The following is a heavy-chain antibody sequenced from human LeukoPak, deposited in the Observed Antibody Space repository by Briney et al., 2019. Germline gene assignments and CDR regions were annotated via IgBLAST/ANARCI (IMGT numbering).Heavy chain of an antibody. J-gene: IGHJ4*02. CDR2: INKDGSET. CDR1: GFTFSNYW. V-gene: IGHV3-7*01. CDR3: ARDKVTY. Sequence: GGSLRLACAAYGFTFSNYWMSWVRQAPGKGLEWVAHINKDGSETYYVDSVKGRFTISRDNAKNSLYLQMNSLRVEDTAVYYCARDKVTYWGQGTLVTVSS.